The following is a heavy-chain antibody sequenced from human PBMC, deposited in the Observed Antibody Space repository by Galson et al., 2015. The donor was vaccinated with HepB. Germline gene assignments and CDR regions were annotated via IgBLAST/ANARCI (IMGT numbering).Heavy chain of an antibody. CDR1: GFSLNSREPR. V-gene: IGHV2-70*04. Sequence: PALVKPTQTLTLTCTFSGFSLNSREPRVSWIRQPPGKALEWLARIEWDNKKFYSASLKTRLTISKDTSKNQGVLTLTNVDPADTATYYCVRIGPAAVDSWGLGTLVTVSS. CDR2: IEWDNKK. CDR3: VRIGPAAVDS. D-gene: IGHD6-13*01. J-gene: IGHJ5*02.